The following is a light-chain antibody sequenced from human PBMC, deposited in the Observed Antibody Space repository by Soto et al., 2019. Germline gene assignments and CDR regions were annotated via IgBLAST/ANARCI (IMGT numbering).Light chain of an antibody. Sequence: EIVMTQSPATLSVSPGERATLSCRASQSVSSNLARYQQKPGQAPRLLIYGASTRATGIPARFSGSGSGTEFTLTISSLEPEDFAVFYCQQRSVWPWTFGQGTKVDIK. J-gene: IGKJ1*01. CDR2: GAS. CDR1: QSVSSN. CDR3: QQRSVWPWT. V-gene: IGKV3-15*01.